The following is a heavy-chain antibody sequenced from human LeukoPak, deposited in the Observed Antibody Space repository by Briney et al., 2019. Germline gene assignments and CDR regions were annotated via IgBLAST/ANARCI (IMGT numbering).Heavy chain of an antibody. CDR1: GFTFDDYA. V-gene: IGHV3-43*02. CDR2: ISGDGGST. Sequence: PGGSLRLSCAASGFTFDDYAMHWVRQAPGKGLEWVSLISGDGGSTYYADSVKGRFTISRDNSKHTLYLQMNSLRPEDTAEYYCAKGRGTVIYDYYIDVWVKGATVSVSS. J-gene: IGHJ6*03. D-gene: IGHD4-17*01. CDR3: AKGRGTVIYDYYIDV.